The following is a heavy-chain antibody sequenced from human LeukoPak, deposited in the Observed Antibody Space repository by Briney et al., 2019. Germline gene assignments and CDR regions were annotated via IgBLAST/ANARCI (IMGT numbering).Heavy chain of an antibody. D-gene: IGHD5-24*01. CDR1: GFTFSSYA. CDR3: ANGPMATIDY. J-gene: IGHJ4*02. CDR2: ISGSGGST. Sequence: GGSLRLSCAASGFTFSSYAMSWVRQAPGKGLEWVSAISGSGGSTYYADSVKGRFTISRDNSKNTLYLQMNSLRAEDTAAYYCANGPMATIDYWGQGTLVTVSS. V-gene: IGHV3-23*01.